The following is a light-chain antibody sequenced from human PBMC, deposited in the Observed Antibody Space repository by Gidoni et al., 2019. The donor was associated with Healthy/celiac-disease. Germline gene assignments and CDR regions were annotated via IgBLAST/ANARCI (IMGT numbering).Light chain of an antibody. V-gene: IGKV3-20*01. J-gene: IGKJ2*01. CDR3: QQYGSSPYT. CDR1: QSVSSSY. Sequence: EIVLTQSPGTLSLSPGERATLSCRASQSVSSSYFAWYQQTPGQAPRLLIYGASSRATGIPDRFSGSGYGTDFTLTISRLEPEDFAVYYCQQYGSSPYTFGQGTKLEIK. CDR2: GAS.